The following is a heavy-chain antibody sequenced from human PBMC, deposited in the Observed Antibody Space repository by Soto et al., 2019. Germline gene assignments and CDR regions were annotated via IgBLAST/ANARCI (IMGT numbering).Heavy chain of an antibody. J-gene: IGHJ6*02. CDR1: GGSISGYY. CDR3: TRDGDGRMTTNPYYYYGMDV. CDR2: VYYSGGA. Sequence: PSETLSLTCTVSGGSISGYYWSWIRQPPGKGLEWIGNVYYSGGAKYNPSVKRRVSISVDTSKNQFPLNLSSVTAADTAVYYCTRDGDGRMTTNPYYYYGMDVWGPGITVTVSS. D-gene: IGHD2-21*02. V-gene: IGHV4-59*01.